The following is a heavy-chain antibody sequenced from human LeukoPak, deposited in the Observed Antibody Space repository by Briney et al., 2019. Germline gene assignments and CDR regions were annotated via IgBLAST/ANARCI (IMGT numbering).Heavy chain of an antibody. CDR3: ARDRGADY. V-gene: IGHV3-21*01. CDR2: ISASISYI. J-gene: IGHJ4*02. CDR1: GFTFSIYT. Sequence: GGSLRLSCAASGFTFSIYTMNCGRQAPGKGLEWVSSISASISYINYADSVKGRFTISRDKAENSLYLQMNSLRPEDTAVYYCARDRGADYWGQGTLVTVSS. D-gene: IGHD5-12*01.